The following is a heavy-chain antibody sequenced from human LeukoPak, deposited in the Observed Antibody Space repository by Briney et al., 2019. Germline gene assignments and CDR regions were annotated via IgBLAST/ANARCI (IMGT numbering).Heavy chain of an antibody. J-gene: IGHJ4*02. V-gene: IGHV3-64D*09. CDR3: ASTYDYDRTGYYPFDY. CDR1: GFAFSRNA. Sequence: GGSLRLPCSASGFAFSRNAMHWVRQAPGKGLEYVSGISSNGGRTHYADSVKGRFTISRDNSKNTLYLQMSSLRPEDTAVYYCASTYDYDRTGYYPFDYWGQGTLVTVPS. D-gene: IGHD3-22*01. CDR2: ISSNGGRT.